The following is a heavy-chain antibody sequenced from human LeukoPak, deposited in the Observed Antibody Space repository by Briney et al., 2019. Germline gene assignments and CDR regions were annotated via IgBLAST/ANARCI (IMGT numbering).Heavy chain of an antibody. J-gene: IGHJ4*02. D-gene: IGHD2-15*01. CDR1: GFTFSNYW. Sequence: GGSLRLSCAASGFTFSNYWMAWVRQAPGKGLVWVSRINRDGSSSTYADSVKGRFTISRDNAKNTLYLQMNSLRAEDTAVYYCARFRRSAQSYWGQGILVTVSS. V-gene: IGHV3-74*01. CDR3: ARFRRSAQSY. CDR2: INRDGSSS.